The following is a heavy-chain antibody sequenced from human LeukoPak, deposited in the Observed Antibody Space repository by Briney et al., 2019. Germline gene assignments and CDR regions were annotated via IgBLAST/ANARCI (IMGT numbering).Heavy chain of an antibody. CDR3: ARVDLIVGATYFDY. CDR1: GGSISSNDYY. CDR2: IYYSGST. V-gene: IGHV4-39*01. D-gene: IGHD1-26*01. Sequence: SETLSLTCTVSGGSISSNDYYWGWIRQPPGKGLEWIGSIYYSGSTYCNPSLKSRATISVDTSKNQFSLKLSSVTAADTAVYYCARVDLIVGATYFDYWGQGTLVTVSS. J-gene: IGHJ4*02.